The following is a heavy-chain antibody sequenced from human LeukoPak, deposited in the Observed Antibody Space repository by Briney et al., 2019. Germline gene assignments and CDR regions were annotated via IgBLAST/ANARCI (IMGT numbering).Heavy chain of an antibody. CDR2: IYHSGST. CDR3: ARDPTLGATDY. V-gene: IGHV4-38-2*02. J-gene: IGHJ4*02. CDR1: GYSISSGYY. Sequence: PSETLSLTCTVSGYSISSGYYWGWIRQPPGKGLEWIGSIYHSGSTYYNPSLKSRVTISVDTSKNQFSLKLSSVTAADTAVYYCARDPTLGATDYWGQGTLVTVSS. D-gene: IGHD1-26*01.